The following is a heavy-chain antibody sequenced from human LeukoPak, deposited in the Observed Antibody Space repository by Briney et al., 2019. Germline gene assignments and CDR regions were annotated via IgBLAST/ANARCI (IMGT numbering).Heavy chain of an antibody. V-gene: IGHV3-21*01. D-gene: IGHD2-2*01. CDR2: ISSSSSYI. J-gene: IGHJ4*02. Sequence: TGGSLRLSCAASGFTFSSYRMNWVRQAPGKGLEWVSSISSSSSYIYYADSVKGRFTISRDNAKNSLYLQMNSLRAEDTAVYYCARLGYCSSTSCYREYDYWGQGTLVTVSS. CDR1: GFTFSSYR. CDR3: ARLGYCSSTSCYREYDY.